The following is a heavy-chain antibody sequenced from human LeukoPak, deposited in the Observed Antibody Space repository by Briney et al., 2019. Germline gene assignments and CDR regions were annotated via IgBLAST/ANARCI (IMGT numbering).Heavy chain of an antibody. D-gene: IGHD3-16*01. CDR1: GFTFSAYA. V-gene: IGHV3-30-3*01. J-gene: IGHJ4*02. Sequence: GGSLRLSCAASGFTFSAYAMHWVRQAPGKGLEWVAIISYDGNIKYQADSAKGRFTISRDNARNTLYLQMNSLSADDTAVYYCTRDIGGRSAYWGQGTLVTVSS. CDR3: TRDIGGRSAY. CDR2: ISYDGNIK.